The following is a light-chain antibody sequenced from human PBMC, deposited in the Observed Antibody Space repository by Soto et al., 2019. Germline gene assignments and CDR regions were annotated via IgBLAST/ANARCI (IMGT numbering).Light chain of an antibody. Sequence: ALRMTQSPSSFSASTGDRVTITSRASQGISSYLAWYQQTPGQAPQLLICAASTLQSGVPSRLSGSGSGTEFTLTISSLEPEDAAVYYCQQRSNWPTFGQGTRLEIK. CDR3: QQRSNWPT. J-gene: IGKJ5*01. V-gene: IGKV1-8*01. CDR1: QGISSY. CDR2: AAS.